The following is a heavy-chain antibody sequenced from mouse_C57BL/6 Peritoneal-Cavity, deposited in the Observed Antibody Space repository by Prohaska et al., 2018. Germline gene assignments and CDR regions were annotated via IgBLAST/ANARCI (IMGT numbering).Heavy chain of an antibody. J-gene: IGHJ1*03. V-gene: IGHV3-6*01. CDR2: ISYDGSN. CDR1: RYSITSGYY. Sequence: DVQLQESGPGLAKPSQSLSLTCSVTRYSITSGYYWNWIRQFPGNKLEWMGYISYDGSNNYNPSLKNRISITRDTSKNQFFLKLNSVTTEDTATYYCARGVTTVVDWYFDVWGTGNTVTVSS. CDR3: ARGVTTVVDWYFDV. D-gene: IGHD1-1*01.